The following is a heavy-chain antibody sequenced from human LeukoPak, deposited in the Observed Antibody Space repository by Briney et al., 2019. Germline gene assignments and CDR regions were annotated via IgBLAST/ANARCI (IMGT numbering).Heavy chain of an antibody. Sequence: GGSLRLSCAASGFTFSSYGMHWVRQAPGKGLEGVSVISYDGSNKYYEDSVKGRFTIYRDNSKNKVYLQMNRLRADDTAVYYCAKAGSGYNYGGFVWGQGTLVTVSS. J-gene: IGHJ4*02. CDR1: GFTFSSYG. CDR3: AKAGSGYNYGGFV. D-gene: IGHD5-18*01. CDR2: ISYDGSNK. V-gene: IGHV3-30*18.